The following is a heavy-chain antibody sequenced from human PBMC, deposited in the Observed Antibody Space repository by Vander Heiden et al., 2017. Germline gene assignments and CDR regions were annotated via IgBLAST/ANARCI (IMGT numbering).Heavy chain of an antibody. J-gene: IGHJ3*02. CDR2: IKSKTDGGNP. V-gene: IGHV3-15*07. CDR1: GFTVSNAW. D-gene: IGHD3-3*01. CDR3: GRGSGVVLSDAFDI. Sequence: EVQLVESGGGLVKPGGSLRLSCAASGFTVSNAWMNWVRQAPGKGLEWVGRIKSKTDGGNPDYSSLLKCRFTISREYSKLWLHRQMHRLNPPDPAVYYCGRGSGVVLSDAFDIR.